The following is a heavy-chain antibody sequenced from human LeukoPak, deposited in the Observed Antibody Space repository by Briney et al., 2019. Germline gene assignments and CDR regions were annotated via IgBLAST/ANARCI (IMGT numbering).Heavy chain of an antibody. J-gene: IGHJ6*02. Sequence: GGSLRLSCAASGFTFSSYSMNWVRQAPGKGLEWVSYISSSSSTIYYADSVKGRFTISRDNAKNSLYLQMNSLRAEDTAVYYCAKDRESVLLRFGESSYGMDVWGQGTTVTVSS. CDR1: GFTFSSYS. D-gene: IGHD3-10*01. V-gene: IGHV3-48*01. CDR2: ISSSSSTI. CDR3: AKDRESVLLRFGESSYGMDV.